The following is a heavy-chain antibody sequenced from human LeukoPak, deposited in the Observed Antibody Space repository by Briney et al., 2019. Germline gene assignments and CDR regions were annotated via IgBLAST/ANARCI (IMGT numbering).Heavy chain of an antibody. D-gene: IGHD3-10*01. CDR1: GFTFSSYA. V-gene: IGHV3-30*02. J-gene: IGHJ4*02. Sequence: GGSLRLSCAASGFTFSSYAMHWVRQAPGKGLEWVAFIRYGGSNKYYADSVKGRFTISRDNSKNTLYLQMNSLRAEDTAVYYCAKDGFERGVGYYFDYWGQGTLVTVSS. CDR2: IRYGGSNK. CDR3: AKDGFERGVGYYFDY.